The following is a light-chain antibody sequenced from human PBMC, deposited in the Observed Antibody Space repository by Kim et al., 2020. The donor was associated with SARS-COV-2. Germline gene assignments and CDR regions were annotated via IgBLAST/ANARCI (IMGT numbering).Light chain of an antibody. CDR2: GAS. V-gene: IGKV3-20*01. CDR3: QQYRESPYT. J-gene: IGKJ2*01. CDR1: QNLSSSY. Sequence: LSPGERGSLSCRASQNLSSSYLAWYQQKPGLAPRLLIFGASNRATGIPDRFVGSGSGTDFTLTINRLEPEDFVVYYCQQYRESPYTFGQGTKLEIK.